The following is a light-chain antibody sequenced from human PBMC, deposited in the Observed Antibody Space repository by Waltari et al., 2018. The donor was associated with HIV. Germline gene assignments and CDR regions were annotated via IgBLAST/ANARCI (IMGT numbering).Light chain of an antibody. CDR3: SSYTSSSTRV. V-gene: IGLV2-14*03. CDR2: DVS. Sequence: QSALTQPASVSGSPGQSITISCTGPSSDVGGYNYVPWYQQHPGKAPKLMIYDVSNRPSGVSNRFSGSKSGNTASLTISGLQAEDEADYYCSSYTSSSTRVFGGGTKLTVL. CDR1: SSDVGGYNY. J-gene: IGLJ2*01.